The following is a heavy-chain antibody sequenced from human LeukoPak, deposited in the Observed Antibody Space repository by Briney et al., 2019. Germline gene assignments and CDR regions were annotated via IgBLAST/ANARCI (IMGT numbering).Heavy chain of an antibody. CDR1: GFTFDDYA. Sequence: GGSLRLSCAASGFTFDDYAMHWVRQAPGKGLEWVSGISWNSGSIGYADSVKGRFTISRDNAKNSLYLQMNSLRAEDTALYYCVKDKDILTGYYSGSGMDVWGQGTTVTVSS. V-gene: IGHV3-9*01. CDR2: ISWNSGSI. CDR3: VKDKDILTGYYSGSGMDV. J-gene: IGHJ6*02. D-gene: IGHD3-9*01.